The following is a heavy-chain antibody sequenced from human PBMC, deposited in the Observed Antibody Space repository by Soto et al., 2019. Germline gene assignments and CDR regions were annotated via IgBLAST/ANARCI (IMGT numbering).Heavy chain of an antibody. CDR1: GGTFSSYA. D-gene: IGHD6-6*01. V-gene: IGHV1-69*12. J-gene: IGHJ6*02. Sequence: QVQLVQSGAEVKKPGSSVKVSCKASGGTFSSYAISWVRQAPGQGLEWMGGIIPIFGTANYAQKFQGRVTXTAAQSXXTAYMELSSLRSEDTAVYYCASQQLGPSYYYGMDVWGQGTTVTVSS. CDR3: ASQQLGPSYYYGMDV. CDR2: IIPIFGTA.